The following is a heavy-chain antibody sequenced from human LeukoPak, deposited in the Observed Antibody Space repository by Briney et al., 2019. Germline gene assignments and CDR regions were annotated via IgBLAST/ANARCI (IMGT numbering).Heavy chain of an antibody. Sequence: SETLSLTCAVSGGSISSTNWWTWVRQPPGEGPEWIGEVYHTGSSNYNPSLKSRVTISVDKSKSQFSLNLSSVTAADTAVYYCARGGTTVAGTFWFDPWGQGTLVTVSS. D-gene: IGHD6-19*01. J-gene: IGHJ5*02. V-gene: IGHV4-4*02. CDR1: GGSISSTNW. CDR2: VYHTGSS. CDR3: ARGGTTVAGTFWFDP.